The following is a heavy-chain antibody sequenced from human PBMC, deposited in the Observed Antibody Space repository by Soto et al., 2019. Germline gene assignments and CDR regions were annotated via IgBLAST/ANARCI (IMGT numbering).Heavy chain of an antibody. CDR2: IYYSGST. J-gene: IGHJ4*02. Sequence: QVQLQESGPGLVKPSETLSLTCTVSGGSVSSGSYYWSWIRQPPGKGLEWIGYIYYSGSTNYHPSPKSRLTVAVDPSKNLFSLKLSSVTGADTAVYYCGRDRGYGGHYYFGYCGQGTLVTVSS. CDR3: GRDRGYGGHYYFGY. D-gene: IGHD5-18*01. V-gene: IGHV4-61*01. CDR1: GGSVSSGSYY.